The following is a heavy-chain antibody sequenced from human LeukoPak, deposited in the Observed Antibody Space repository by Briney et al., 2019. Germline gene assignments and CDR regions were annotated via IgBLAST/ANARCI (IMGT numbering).Heavy chain of an antibody. CDR2: IYTGGST. Sequence: GGSLRLSCAASGFTVSSNYISWVRQAPGKGLEWVSVIYTGGSTYYADSVKGRFTISRDNSKNTVYLQMNSLRADDTAVYYCARPSSWPTPYYFDYWGQGTLVTVSS. D-gene: IGHD6-13*01. V-gene: IGHV3-66*04. CDR3: ARPSSWPTPYYFDY. CDR1: GFTVSSNY. J-gene: IGHJ4*02.